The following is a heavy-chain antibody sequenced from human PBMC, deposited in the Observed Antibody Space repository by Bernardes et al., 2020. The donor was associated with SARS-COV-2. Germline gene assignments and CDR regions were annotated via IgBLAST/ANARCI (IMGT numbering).Heavy chain of an antibody. Sequence: SETLSLTCTVSGGSISSYYWSWIRQPPGKGLEWIGYIYYSGSTNYSPSLRSRVTFSVDTSRNQFSLKLRSVTAADTAVYYCARGGPKLIDQWGQGTLVTVSS. V-gene: IGHV4-59*08. CDR2: IYYSGST. D-gene: IGHD3-16*01. CDR3: ARGGPKLIDQ. J-gene: IGHJ4*02. CDR1: GGSISSYY.